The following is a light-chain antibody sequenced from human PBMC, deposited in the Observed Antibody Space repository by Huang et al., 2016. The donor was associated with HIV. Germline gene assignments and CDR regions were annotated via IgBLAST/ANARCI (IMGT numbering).Light chain of an antibody. CDR2: GAS. V-gene: IGKV3-15*01. Sequence: EIVMTQSPATLSVSPGERATLSCRASQSVSSNLAWDQQKPGQAPRLLIYGASTRATGIPARFSGSGSGTEFTLTISSLQSEDFAVYYCQQYNNWRGTFGPGTKVDIK. J-gene: IGKJ3*01. CDR3: QQYNNWRGT. CDR1: QSVSSN.